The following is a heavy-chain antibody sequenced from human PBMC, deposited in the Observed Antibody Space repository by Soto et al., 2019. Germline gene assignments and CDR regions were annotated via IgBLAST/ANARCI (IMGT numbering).Heavy chain of an antibody. CDR1: GFTFSSYG. J-gene: IGHJ5*02. CDR2: ISYDGSNK. Sequence: GGSLRLSCAASGFTFSSYGMHWVRQAPGKGLEWVAVISYDGSNKYYADSVKGRFTISRDNSKNTLYLQMNSLRAEDTAVYYCAKPRGAAEYNWFDPWGQGTLVTVSS. D-gene: IGHD1-26*01. V-gene: IGHV3-30*18. CDR3: AKPRGAAEYNWFDP.